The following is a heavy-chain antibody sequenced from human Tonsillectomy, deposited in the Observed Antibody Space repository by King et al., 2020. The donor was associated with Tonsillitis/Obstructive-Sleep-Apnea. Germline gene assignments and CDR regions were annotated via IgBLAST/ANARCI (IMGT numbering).Heavy chain of an antibody. Sequence: VQLQQWGAGLLKPSETLSLTCAVYGGSFSGYYWSWIRQPPGKGLEWIGEINHSGGSNYKPSLKSRVTISIDTSKNQFSLKLSSMTAADTAVYYFARGPRGVGRNYYYYYMDVWGKGTTVTVSS. CDR2: INHSGGS. CDR3: ARGPRGVGRNYYYYYMDV. D-gene: IGHD2-8*01. J-gene: IGHJ6*03. CDR1: GGSFSGYY. V-gene: IGHV4-34*01.